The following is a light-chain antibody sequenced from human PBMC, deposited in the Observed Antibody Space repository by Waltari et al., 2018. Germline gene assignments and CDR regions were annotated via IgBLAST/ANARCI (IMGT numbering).Light chain of an antibody. CDR3: QQYHSFSVT. Sequence: DIKMTQSPSTLSASVGDTVTITCRASKSVSPWLAWYQQKPGKAPKLLIYQSSNLENGAPSRFSRSGSGTEFTLTISSLQPDDFATYYCQQYHSFSVTFGVATKVEI. CDR2: QSS. J-gene: IGKJ4*01. CDR1: KSVSPW. V-gene: IGKV1-5*03.